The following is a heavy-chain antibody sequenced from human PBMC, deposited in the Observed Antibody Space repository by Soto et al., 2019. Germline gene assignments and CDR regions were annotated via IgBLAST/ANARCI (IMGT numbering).Heavy chain of an antibody. J-gene: IGHJ6*02. D-gene: IGHD6-6*01. CDR3: VKYGGAAARPTFYYGLDV. CDR2: ISYDGSNK. CDR1: GFTFSSYG. Sequence: ESGGGVVQPGRSLRLSCAASGFTFSSYGMHWVRQAPGKGLEWVAVISYDGSNKYYADSVKGRFTISRDNSENTLWLQMNSLRAGDTAVYYCVKYGGAAARPTFYYGLDVWGQGTTVTVSS. V-gene: IGHV3-30*18.